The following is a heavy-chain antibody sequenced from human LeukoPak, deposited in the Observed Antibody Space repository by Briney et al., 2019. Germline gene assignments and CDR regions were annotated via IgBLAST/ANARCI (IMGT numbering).Heavy chain of an antibody. J-gene: IGHJ4*02. CDR3: THDSSGYYSLHS. CDR1: GLTFRDAW. V-gene: IGHV3-15*01. Sequence: PGGSLRLPCAVSGLTFRDAWMSWVRQAPGKGLEWVGRIKSLAVGGTTDYAAPVKGRFTISRVDSKNTVYLQMHSLKTEDTAVYYCTHDSSGYYSLHSWGQGTLVTVSS. CDR2: IKSLAVGGTT. D-gene: IGHD3-22*01.